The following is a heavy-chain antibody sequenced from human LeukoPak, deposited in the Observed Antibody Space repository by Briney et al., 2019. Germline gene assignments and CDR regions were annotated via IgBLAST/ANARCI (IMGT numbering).Heavy chain of an antibody. Sequence: EASVKVSCKASGYTFTGYYMHWVRRAPGQGLEWMGWINPNSGGTNYAQKFQGWVTMTRDTSISTAYMELSRLRSDDTAVYYCARDAQILTGTTDYYYYGMDVWGQGTTVTVSS. CDR2: INPNSGGT. V-gene: IGHV1-2*04. CDR3: ARDAQILTGTTDYYYYGMDV. CDR1: GYTFTGYY. J-gene: IGHJ6*02. D-gene: IGHD1-20*01.